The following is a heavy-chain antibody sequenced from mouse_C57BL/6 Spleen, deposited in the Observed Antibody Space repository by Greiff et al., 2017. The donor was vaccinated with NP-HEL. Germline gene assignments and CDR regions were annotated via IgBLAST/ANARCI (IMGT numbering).Heavy chain of an antibody. V-gene: IGHV5-17*01. CDR3: ARSGDYYAMDY. CDR2: ISSGSSTI. J-gene: IGHJ4*01. CDR1: GFTFRDYG. D-gene: IGHD3-1*01. Sequence: EVQGVESGGGLVKPGGSLKLSCAASGFTFRDYGMHWVRQAPEKGLEWVAYISSGSSTIYYADTVTGRFTLSRDNAKNTLFLQMTSLRSEDTAMYYCARSGDYYAMDYWGQGTSVTVSS.